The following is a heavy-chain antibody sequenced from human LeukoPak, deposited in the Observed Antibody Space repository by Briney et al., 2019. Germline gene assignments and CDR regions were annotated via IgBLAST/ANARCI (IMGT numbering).Heavy chain of an antibody. Sequence: ASVKVSCKASGYTFTRYYMHWVRQAPGQGLEWMGIINPNGGGTSYAQKFQGRVTMTRDTSTSTVYMELSSLRSEDTALYYCAKDGGSDWGFDYWGQGTLVTVSS. D-gene: IGHD1-26*01. J-gene: IGHJ4*02. CDR1: GYTFTRYY. CDR2: INPNGGGT. CDR3: AKDGGSDWGFDY. V-gene: IGHV1-46*01.